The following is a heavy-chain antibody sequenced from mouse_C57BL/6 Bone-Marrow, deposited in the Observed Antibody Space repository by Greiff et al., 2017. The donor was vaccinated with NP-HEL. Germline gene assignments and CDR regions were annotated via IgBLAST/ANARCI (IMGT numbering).Heavy chain of an antibody. CDR1: GYSITSGYY. D-gene: IGHD2-5*01. J-gene: IGHJ1*03. V-gene: IGHV3-6*01. CDR3: ARKYSNYPRWYFDV. CDR2: ISYDGSN. Sequence: VQLKESGPGLVKPSQSLSLTCSVTGYSITSGYYWNWIRQFPGNKLEWMGYISYDGSNNYNPSLKNRISITRDTSKNQFFLKLNSVTTEDTATYYCARKYSNYPRWYFDVWGTGTTVTVSS.